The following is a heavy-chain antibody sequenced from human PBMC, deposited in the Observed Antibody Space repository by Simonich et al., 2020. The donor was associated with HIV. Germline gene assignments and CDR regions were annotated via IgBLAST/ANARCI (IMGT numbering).Heavy chain of an antibody. J-gene: IGHJ6*02. CDR2: FYYGVGT. Sequence: QLQLQESGPRLVKPSETLSLTCTVSGGSISSSSYYWGWIRQPPGKGLGWIGIFYYGVGTYSNPAPKGRVTISVGTAKNQFSLKLRSVTAADTAVYYCARDDCSSTNCPGRGQYYYYGMDVWGQGTTVTVSS. CDR3: ARDDCSSTNCPGRGQYYYYGMDV. CDR1: GGSISSSSYY. D-gene: IGHD2-2*01. V-gene: IGHV4-39*02.